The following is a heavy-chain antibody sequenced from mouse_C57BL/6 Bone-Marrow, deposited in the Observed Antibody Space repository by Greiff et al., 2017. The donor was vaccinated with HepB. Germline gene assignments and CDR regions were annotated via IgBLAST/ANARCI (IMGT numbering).Heavy chain of an antibody. CDR1: GYTFTSYW. J-gene: IGHJ2*01. V-gene: IGHV1-59*01. D-gene: IGHD1-1*01. Sequence: QVQLQQPGAELVRPGTSVKLSCEASGYTFTSYWMHWVKQRPGQGLEWIGVIDPSDSYTNYNQKFKGKATLTVDTSSSTAYMQLSSLTSEDSAVYYCARWGTTVVAPYYFDYWGQGTTLTVSS. CDR2: IDPSDSYT. CDR3: ARWGTTVVAPYYFDY.